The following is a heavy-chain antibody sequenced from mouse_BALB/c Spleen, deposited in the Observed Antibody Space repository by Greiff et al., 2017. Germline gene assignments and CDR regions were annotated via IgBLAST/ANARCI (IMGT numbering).Heavy chain of an antibody. J-gene: IGHJ3*01. D-gene: IGHD2-1*01. CDR2: ISNLAYSI. V-gene: IGHV5-15*02. CDR3: AREDGNYPAWFAY. Sequence: DVMLVESGGGLVQPGGSRKLSCAASGFTFSDYGMAWVRQAPGKGPEWVAFISNLAYSIYYADTVTGRFTISRENAKNTLYLEMSSLRSEDTAMYYCAREDGNYPAWFAYWGQGTLVTVSA. CDR1: GFTFSDYG.